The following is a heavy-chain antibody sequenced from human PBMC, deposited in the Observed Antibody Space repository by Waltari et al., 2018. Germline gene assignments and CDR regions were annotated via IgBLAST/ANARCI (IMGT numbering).Heavy chain of an antibody. Sequence: EVQLVESGGDLVQSGGSLRLSCAASGFTFSRSWMDWVRQAPGKGLEGVANINQDGSVKYYVDSVKGRFTISRDNAKNSLFLQMDSLRPEDTAVYYCSKSLDFWGQGTLVTVSS. J-gene: IGHJ4*02. CDR3: SKSLDF. CDR2: INQDGSVK. V-gene: IGHV3-7*01. CDR1: GFTFSRSW.